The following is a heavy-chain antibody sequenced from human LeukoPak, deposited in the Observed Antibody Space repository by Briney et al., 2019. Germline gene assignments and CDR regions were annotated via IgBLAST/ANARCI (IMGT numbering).Heavy chain of an antibody. V-gene: IGHV1-2*02. Sequence: ASVKVSYKASGYTFTDYYIHWVRQAPGQRLEWMGRINPKTGGTNYAQNFQGRVTMTGDTSINTASIELTSLTSGDTAVYYCTRVSIAWSNLYFDYWGQGTLVTVSS. D-gene: IGHD1-14*01. CDR3: TRVSIAWSNLYFDY. J-gene: IGHJ4*02. CDR1: GYTFTDYY. CDR2: INPKTGGT.